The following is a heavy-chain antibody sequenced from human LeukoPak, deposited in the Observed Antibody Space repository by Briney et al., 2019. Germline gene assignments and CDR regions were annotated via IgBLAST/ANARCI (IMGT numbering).Heavy chain of an antibody. CDR3: AKGVGSSH. CDR1: GFTFDDYA. CDR2: ISWNSGSI. D-gene: IGHD6-13*01. Sequence: GGSLRLSCAASGFTFDDYAMHWVRQAPGKGLEWVPGISWNSGSIGYADSVKGRFTISRDNAKNSLYLQMNSLRAEDTALYYCAKGVGSSHWGQGTLVTVSS. V-gene: IGHV3-9*01. J-gene: IGHJ4*02.